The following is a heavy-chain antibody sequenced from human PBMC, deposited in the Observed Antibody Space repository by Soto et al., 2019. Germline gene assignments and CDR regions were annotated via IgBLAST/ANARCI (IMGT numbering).Heavy chain of an antibody. V-gene: IGHV3-11*06. CDR3: ARDLGYGGNSAYYYGMDV. D-gene: IGHD4-17*01. J-gene: IGHJ6*02. CDR1: GFTFSDYY. CDR2: ISSSSSYT. Sequence: LRLSCAASGFTFSDYYMSWIRQAPGKGLEWVSYISSSSSYTNYADSVKGRFTISRDNAKNSLYLQMNSLRAEDTAVYYCARDLGYGGNSAYYYGMDVWGQGTTVTVSS.